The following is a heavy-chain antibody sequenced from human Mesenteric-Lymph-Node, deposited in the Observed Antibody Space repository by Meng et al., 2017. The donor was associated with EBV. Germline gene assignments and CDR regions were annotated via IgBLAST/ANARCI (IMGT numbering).Heavy chain of an antibody. V-gene: IGHV4-61*01. D-gene: IGHD1-1*01. J-gene: IGHJ4*02. CDR2: IHYSGST. CDR3: ARGRRGVQYFDF. Sequence: QVKESVPVVVKPSETLSLTGTVYGGSVTSGSYYWNWIRQPPGKRLEWIGYIHYSGSTNYNPSLKSQITISVDTSKNQLALRVSHVTAADTAVDYCARGRRGVQYFDFWGQGALVTVSS. CDR1: GGSVTSGSYY.